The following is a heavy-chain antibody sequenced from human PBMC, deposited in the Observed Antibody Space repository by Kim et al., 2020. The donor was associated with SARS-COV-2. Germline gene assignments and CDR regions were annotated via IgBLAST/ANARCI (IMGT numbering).Heavy chain of an antibody. Sequence: GGSLRLSCAASGFTFSSYAMTWVRQAPGKGLEWVSTISDSGGRTYYADSVKGRFTFSRDNSKNTLFLQMNSLRAEDTAVYYCAKDFHYYYDSSGYCDYWG. CDR2: ISDSGGRT. J-gene: IGHJ4*01. V-gene: IGHV3-23*01. D-gene: IGHD3-22*01. CDR1: GFTFSSYA. CDR3: AKDFHYYYDSSGYCDY.